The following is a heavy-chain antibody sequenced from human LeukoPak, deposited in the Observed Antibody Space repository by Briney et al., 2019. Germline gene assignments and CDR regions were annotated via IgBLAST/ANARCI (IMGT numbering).Heavy chain of an antibody. CDR1: GYTFTSYG. D-gene: IGHD4-23*01. CDR2: ISAYNGNT. CDR3: ARERGGTFYYYGMDV. Sequence: ASVKVSCKASGYTFTSYGISWVRQAPGQGLEWMGWISAYNGNTNYAQKFQGRVTMTRDTSISTAYMELSRLRSDDTAVYYCARERGGTFYYYGMDVWDQGTTVAVSS. J-gene: IGHJ6*02. V-gene: IGHV1-18*01.